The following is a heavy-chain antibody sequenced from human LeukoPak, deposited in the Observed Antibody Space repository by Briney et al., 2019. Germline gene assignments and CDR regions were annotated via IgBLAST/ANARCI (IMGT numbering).Heavy chain of an antibody. CDR2: TREDGSEK. CDR1: GFTFSTYW. CDR3: ARELAGHYYGSGSSFDY. D-gene: IGHD3-10*01. J-gene: IGHJ4*02. Sequence: GGSLRLSCTASGFTFSTYWMSWVRQAPGKGLEWVANTREDGSEKYYVDSVKGRFTISRDNAKNSLYLQMNSLRAEDTAVYYCARELAGHYYGSGSSFDYRGQGTLVTVSS. V-gene: IGHV3-7*01.